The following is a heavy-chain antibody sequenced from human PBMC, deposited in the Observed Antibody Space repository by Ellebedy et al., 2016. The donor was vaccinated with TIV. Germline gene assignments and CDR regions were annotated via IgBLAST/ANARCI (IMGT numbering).Heavy chain of an antibody. CDR1: GFTFSSYS. Sequence: PGGSLRLSCAASGFTFSSYSMNWVRQAPGKGLEWVSYISGSGSTMYYADSVKGRFTISRDNAKNSLYLKMNSLRVEDTAVYYCAREHSSGWGNPFFDYWGQGTLVTVSS. V-gene: IGHV3-48*04. D-gene: IGHD6-19*01. CDR3: AREHSSGWGNPFFDY. CDR2: ISGSGSTM. J-gene: IGHJ4*02.